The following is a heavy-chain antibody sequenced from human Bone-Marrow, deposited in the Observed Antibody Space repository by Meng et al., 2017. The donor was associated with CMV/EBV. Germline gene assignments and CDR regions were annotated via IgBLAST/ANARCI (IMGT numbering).Heavy chain of an antibody. V-gene: IGHV4-61*08. Sequence: SETLSLTCTVSGGSVSSGDYYWSWIRQPPGKGLEWIGYIHNSGDTNYNPSLKSRVTISVDTSKNQFSLKLSSVTAADTAVYYCARGLAAPGYWGQGTLVTVSS. J-gene: IGHJ4*02. CDR1: GGSVSSGDYY. CDR3: ARGLAAPGY. CDR2: IHNSGDT. D-gene: IGHD6-13*01.